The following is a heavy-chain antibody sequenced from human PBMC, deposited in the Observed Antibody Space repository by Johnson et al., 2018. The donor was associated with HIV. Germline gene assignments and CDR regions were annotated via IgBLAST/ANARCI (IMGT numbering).Heavy chain of an antibody. CDR2: IWYDGSNK. J-gene: IGHJ3*02. CDR1: GFTFSSYG. V-gene: IGHV3-33*01. CDR3: ARSDSGYDAFDI. D-gene: IGHD5-12*01. Sequence: VQLVESGGGVVQPGRSLRLSCAASGFTFSSYGMHWVRQAPGKGLEWVAVIWYDGSNKYYADSVKGRFTISRDNSKNTLHLQMNNVRAEDTAIYYCARSDSGYDAFDIWGQGTMVSVSS.